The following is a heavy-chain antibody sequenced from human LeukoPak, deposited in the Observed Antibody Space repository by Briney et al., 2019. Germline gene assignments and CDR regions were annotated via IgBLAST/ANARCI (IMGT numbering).Heavy chain of an antibody. CDR1: GFTFSSYW. CDR2: IKQDGTEK. Sequence: GGSLRLSCAASGFTFSSYWLSWVRQAPGKGLEWVASIKQDGTEKHYVDSVKGRFTISRDNAKNSLYLQMNSLRAEDTAVYYCARDGYNPTDYWGQGTLVTVSS. D-gene: IGHD5-24*01. J-gene: IGHJ4*02. CDR3: ARDGYNPTDY. V-gene: IGHV3-7*01.